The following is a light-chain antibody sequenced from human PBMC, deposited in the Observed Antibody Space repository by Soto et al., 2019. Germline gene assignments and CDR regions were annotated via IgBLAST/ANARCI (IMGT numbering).Light chain of an antibody. Sequence: QSVLTQPASVSGSPGQSITISCTGTSSDVGDYNYVSWYQQHPGKAPKLMIYDVTNRPSGVSNRFSGSKSGNTASLTISGLQAEDEADYYCSSHSSSSTPYVFGTGTQLTVL. V-gene: IGLV2-14*01. CDR3: SSHSSSSTPYV. J-gene: IGLJ1*01. CDR2: DVT. CDR1: SSDVGDYNY.